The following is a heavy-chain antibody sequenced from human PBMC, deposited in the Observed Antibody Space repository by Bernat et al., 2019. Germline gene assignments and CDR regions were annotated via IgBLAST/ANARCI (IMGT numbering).Heavy chain of an antibody. CDR1: GFTFSSYA. D-gene: IGHD3-3*01. J-gene: IGHJ4*02. CDR2: ISSNGGSK. V-gene: IGHV3-64*01. CDR3: ARTPLYYDFWSGYDDY. Sequence: EVQLVESGGGLVQPGGSLRLSCAASGFTFSSYAMHWVRQAPGKGLEYVSAISSNGGSKDYANSVKGRFTISRDNSKNTLYLQMGSLRAEDMAVYYCARTPLYYDFWSGYDDYWGQGTLVTVSS.